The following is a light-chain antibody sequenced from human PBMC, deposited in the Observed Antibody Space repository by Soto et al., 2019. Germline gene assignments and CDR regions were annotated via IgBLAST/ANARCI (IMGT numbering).Light chain of an antibody. J-gene: IGLJ1*01. Sequence: QSALTQPASVSGSPGQSITISCTGTSSDVGGYNYVSWYQQHPGKAPKLMIYEVSNRPSGDSDRFSGSKSGNTASLTISGLQAEDEADDYCSSYTSSSTPYVFGSGTKLTVL. CDR2: EVS. CDR3: SSYTSSSTPYV. V-gene: IGLV2-14*03. CDR1: SSDVGGYNY.